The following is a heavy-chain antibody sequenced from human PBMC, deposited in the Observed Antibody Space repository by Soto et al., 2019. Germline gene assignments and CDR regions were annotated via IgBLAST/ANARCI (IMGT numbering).Heavy chain of an antibody. D-gene: IGHD1-26*01. CDR1: GFTFSSYA. CDR2: ISGSGGST. CDR3: AKSSGRYYFDY. J-gene: IGHJ4*02. Sequence: GASLRPSCSASGFTFSSYAMSWVRQAPGKGLEWVSAISGSGGSTYYADSVKGRFTISRDNSKNTLYLQMNSLRAEDTAVYYCAKSSGRYYFDYWGQGTLVTVSS. V-gene: IGHV3-23*01.